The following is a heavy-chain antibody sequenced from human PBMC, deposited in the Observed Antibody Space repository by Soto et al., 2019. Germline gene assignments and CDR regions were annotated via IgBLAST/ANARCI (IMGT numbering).Heavy chain of an antibody. CDR3: ARGAWYYYGSGSYSTQNNYYYYMDV. V-gene: IGHV4-34*01. D-gene: IGHD3-10*01. CDR2: INHSGST. J-gene: IGHJ6*03. CDR1: GGSFSGYY. Sequence: PSETLSLTCAVYGGSFSGYYWSWIRQPPGKGLEWIGEINHSGSTNYNPSLKSRVTISVDTSKNQFSLKLSSVTAADTAVYYCARGAWYYYGSGSYSTQNNYYYYMDVWGKGTTVTVSS.